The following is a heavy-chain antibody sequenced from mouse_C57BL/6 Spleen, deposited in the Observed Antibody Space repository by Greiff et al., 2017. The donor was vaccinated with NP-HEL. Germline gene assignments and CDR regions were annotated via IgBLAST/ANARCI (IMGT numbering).Heavy chain of an antibody. CDR3: ARVEGLRRNYAMDY. J-gene: IGHJ4*01. V-gene: IGHV1-82*01. CDR1: GYAFSSSW. Sequence: VQLQQSGPELVKPGASVKISCKASGYAFSSSWMNWVKQRPGKGLEWIGRIYPGDGDTNYNGKFKGKATLTADKSSSTAYMQLSSLTSEDSAVYFCARVEGLRRNYAMDYWGQGTSVTVSS. CDR2: IYPGDGDT. D-gene: IGHD2-2*01.